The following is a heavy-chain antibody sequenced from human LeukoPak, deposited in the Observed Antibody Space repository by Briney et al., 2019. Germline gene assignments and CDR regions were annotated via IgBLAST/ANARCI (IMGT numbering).Heavy chain of an antibody. CDR3: ARVLTGDEAFLDY. J-gene: IGHJ4*02. D-gene: IGHD7-27*01. CDR1: GGSISSGGYY. V-gene: IGHV4-30-2*01. Sequence: SETLSLTCTVSGGSISSGGYYWSWIRQPPGKGLEWIGYIYHSGSTYYNPSLKSRVTISVDRSKNQFSLKLSSVTAADTAVYYCARVLTGDEAFLDYWGQGTLVTVSS. CDR2: IYHSGST.